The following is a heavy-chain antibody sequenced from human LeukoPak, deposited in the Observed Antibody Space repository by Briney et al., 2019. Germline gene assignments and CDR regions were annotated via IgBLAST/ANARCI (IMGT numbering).Heavy chain of an antibody. D-gene: IGHD1-26*01. V-gene: IGHV5-51*01. CDR2: IYPGDSDT. CDR1: GYSFTSYW. Sequence: RGESLKISCKGSGYSFTSYWIGWVRQMPGKGLEWMGIIYPGDSDTRYSPSFQGQVTISADKSISTAYLQWSSLKASDTAMYYCARDTPFNGSVSRFDYWGQGTLVTVSS. CDR3: ARDTPFNGSVSRFDY. J-gene: IGHJ4*02.